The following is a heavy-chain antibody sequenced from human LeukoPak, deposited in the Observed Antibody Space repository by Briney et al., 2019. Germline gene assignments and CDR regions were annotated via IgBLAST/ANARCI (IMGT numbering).Heavy chain of an antibody. V-gene: IGHV3-30*03. Sequence: PGGSLRLSCAASGFTFSSYGMHWVRQAPGKGLEWVAVISYDGSNKGYADSVKGRFTISRDNAKNSLYLQMNSLRAEDTAVYYCARSWLAVAGPEYWGQGALVTVSS. CDR1: GFTFSSYG. CDR2: ISYDGSNK. J-gene: IGHJ4*02. CDR3: ARSWLAVAGPEY. D-gene: IGHD6-19*01.